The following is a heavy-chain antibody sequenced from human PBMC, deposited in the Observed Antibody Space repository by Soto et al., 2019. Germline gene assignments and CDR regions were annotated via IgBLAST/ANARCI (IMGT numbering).Heavy chain of an antibody. CDR2: IYYSGST. J-gene: IGHJ4*02. V-gene: IGHV4-39*01. CDR3: ARQQIVGATTFGY. Sequence: SETLSLTCTVSGGSISSSSYYWGWIRQPPGKGLEWIGSIYYSGSTYYNPSLKSRVTISVDTSKNQFSLKLSSVTAADTAVYYCARQQIVGATTFGYWGQGTLVTVSS. CDR1: GGSISSSSYY. D-gene: IGHD1-26*01.